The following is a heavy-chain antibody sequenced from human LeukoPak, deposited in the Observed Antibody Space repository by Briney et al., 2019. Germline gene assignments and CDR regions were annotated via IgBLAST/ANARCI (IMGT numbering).Heavy chain of an antibody. V-gene: IGHV4-59*01. CDR2: IYYSGST. CDR3: ARARSGITIFGVVPNWFDP. J-gene: IGHJ5*02. D-gene: IGHD3-3*01. Sequence: SETLSLTCTVSGGSISSYYWSWIRQPPGKGLEWIGYIYYSGSTNYNPSLKSRVTISVDTSKNQFSLKLSSVTAADTAVYYCARARSGITIFGVVPNWFDPWGLGTLVTVSS. CDR1: GGSISSYY.